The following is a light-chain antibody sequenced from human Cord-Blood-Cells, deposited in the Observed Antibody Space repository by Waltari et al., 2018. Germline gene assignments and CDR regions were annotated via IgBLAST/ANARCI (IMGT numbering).Light chain of an antibody. CDR2: AAS. CDR3: QQSYSTPLT. J-gene: IGKJ4*01. V-gene: IGKV1-39*01. Sequence: DIQMTQSPSSLSASVGDRVTITCRASQNISSYLNWYQQKPGKAPKLLIYAASNWESGVPSRFSGSGSGTDFTLTISSLQPEDFATYYCQQSYSTPLTFGGGTKVEIK. CDR1: QNISSY.